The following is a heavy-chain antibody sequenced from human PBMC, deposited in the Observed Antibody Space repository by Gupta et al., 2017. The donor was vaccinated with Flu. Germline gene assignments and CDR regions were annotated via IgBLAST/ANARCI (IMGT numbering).Heavy chain of an antibody. J-gene: IGHJ4*02. CDR2: IFHRGRT. Sequence: RPGKGLGWVGDIFHRGRTNYHPSLKSRVTISVDTSKNLFSLNLRSVTAANTAVYYCAREVLYGGSNGNTFDHWGQGTKVTVSS. V-gene: IGHV4-34*12. CDR3: AREVLYGGSNGNTFDH. D-gene: IGHD1-26*01.